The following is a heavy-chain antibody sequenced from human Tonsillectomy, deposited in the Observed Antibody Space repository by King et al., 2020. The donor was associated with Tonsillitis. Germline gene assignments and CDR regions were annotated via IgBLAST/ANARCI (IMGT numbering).Heavy chain of an antibody. CDR1: GGSISSGGYY. CDR3: ARVPDIVVVPAAVSYGVVFDI. CDR2: IYYSGST. D-gene: IGHD2-2*01. Sequence: VQLQESGPGLVKPSQTLSLTCTVSGGSISSGGYYWSWIRQHPGKGLEWIGYIYYSGSTYYNPSLKSRVTISVDTSKNQFSPKLSSVTAADTAVYYCARVPDIVVVPAAVSYGVVFDIWGQGTMVTVSS. V-gene: IGHV4-31*03. J-gene: IGHJ3*02.